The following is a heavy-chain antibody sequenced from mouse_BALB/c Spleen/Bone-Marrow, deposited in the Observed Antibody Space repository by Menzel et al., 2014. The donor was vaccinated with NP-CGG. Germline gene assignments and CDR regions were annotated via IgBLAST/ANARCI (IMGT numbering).Heavy chain of an antibody. J-gene: IGHJ2*01. CDR3: ARGLDY. Sequence: DVMLVESGGGLVQPGGSLKLSCAASGFTFSSYGMSWVRQTPDKRLELVATINTNGGNTYYPDSVKGRFTISRDNAENTLYLQMSSLKSEDTAMYYCARGLDYWGQGTTLTVSS. CDR1: GFTFSSYG. CDR2: INTNGGNT. V-gene: IGHV5-6-3*01.